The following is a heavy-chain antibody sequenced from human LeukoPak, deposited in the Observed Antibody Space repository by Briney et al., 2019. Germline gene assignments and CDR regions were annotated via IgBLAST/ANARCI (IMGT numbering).Heavy chain of an antibody. V-gene: IGHV4-59*01. CDR1: GGSISSYY. CDR3: ARENDYDSSGYLLAFDQ. Sequence: SETLPLTCTVSGGSISSYYWSWIRQPPGKGLEWIGYIYYSGSTNYNPSLKSRVTISVDTSKNQFSLKLSSVTAADTAVYYCARENDYDSSGYLLAFDQWGQGTLVTVSS. D-gene: IGHD3-22*01. CDR2: IYYSGST. J-gene: IGHJ4*02.